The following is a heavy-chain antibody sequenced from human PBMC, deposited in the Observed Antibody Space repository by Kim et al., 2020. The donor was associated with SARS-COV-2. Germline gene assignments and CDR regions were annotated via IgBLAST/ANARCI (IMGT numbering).Heavy chain of an antibody. D-gene: IGHD4-17*01. CDR1: GFTFSTYA. Sequence: GGSLRLSCAASGFTFSTYAMTWVRQAPGKGLEWVSVITGSSENTYYADSVKGRFAISRDNSKNTLYPQMNSLRAEDTAVYYCVKGTPSIYGNFDYWGHGT. CDR3: VKGTPSIYGNFDY. CDR2: ITGSSENT. V-gene: IGHV3-23*01. J-gene: IGHJ4*01.